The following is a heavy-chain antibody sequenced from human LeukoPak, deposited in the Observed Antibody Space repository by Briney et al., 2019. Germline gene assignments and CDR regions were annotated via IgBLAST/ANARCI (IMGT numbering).Heavy chain of an antibody. D-gene: IGHD2-2*01. V-gene: IGHV3-21*01. CDR1: GFTFSSYE. CDR3: ARGSWGIPLGYCSSTSCYYYYFDY. Sequence: GGSLRLSCAASGFTFSSYEMNWVRQAPGKGLEWVSSISSSSSYIYYADSVKGGFTISRDNAKNSLYLQMNSLRAEDTAVYYCARGSWGIPLGYCSSTSCYYYYFDYWGQGTLVTVSS. CDR2: ISSSSSYI. J-gene: IGHJ4*02.